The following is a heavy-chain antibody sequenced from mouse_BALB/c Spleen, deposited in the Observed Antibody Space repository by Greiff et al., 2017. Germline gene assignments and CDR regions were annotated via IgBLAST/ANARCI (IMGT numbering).Heavy chain of an antibody. Sequence: VKLQQPGAELVRPGASVKLSCKASGYTFTSYWINWVKQRPGQGLEWIGNIYPSDSYTNYNQKFKDKATLTVDKSSSTAYMQLSSPTSEDSAVYYCTRSTDGYDYWGQGTTLTVSS. CDR2: IYPSDSYT. CDR1: GYTFTSYW. CDR3: TRSTDGYDY. D-gene: IGHD2-3*01. J-gene: IGHJ2*01. V-gene: IGHV1-69*02.